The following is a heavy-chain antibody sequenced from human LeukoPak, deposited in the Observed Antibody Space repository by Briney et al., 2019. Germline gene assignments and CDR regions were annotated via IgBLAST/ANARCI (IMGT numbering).Heavy chain of an antibody. J-gene: IGHJ4*02. Sequence: SETLSLTCTVSGGSISGSSYYWGWIRQPPGKGLEWIASIFYSGSTYYNPSLKSRVTISVDTSKNQFSLKLSSVTVADTAVYYCARPQRCSHYALDYWGQGTLVTVSS. D-gene: IGHD5-12*01. CDR3: ARPQRCSHYALDY. CDR1: GGSISGSSYY. CDR2: IFYSGST. V-gene: IGHV4-39*01.